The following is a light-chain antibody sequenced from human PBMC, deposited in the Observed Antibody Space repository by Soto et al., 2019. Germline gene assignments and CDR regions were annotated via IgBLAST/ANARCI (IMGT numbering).Light chain of an antibody. CDR1: SSDVGGYNY. V-gene: IGLV2-14*01. J-gene: IGLJ2*01. Sequence: QSALTQPASVSGSPGQSITISCTGTSSDVGGYNYVSWYQQHPGKAPKLMIYDVSNRPSGVSNRFSGSKSGNTASLTISGLQAEDEAAYYCSSYTSSSTQVFGGGTKVTVL. CDR3: SSYTSSSTQV. CDR2: DVS.